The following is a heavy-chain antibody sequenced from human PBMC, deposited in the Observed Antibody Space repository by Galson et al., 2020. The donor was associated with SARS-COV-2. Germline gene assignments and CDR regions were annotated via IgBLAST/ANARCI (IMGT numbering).Heavy chain of an antibody. Sequence: ASVKVSCKSSGYTFNTYGISWVRQAPGQGLEWMGWISPNSGNTYYAQKFQGRVTLTRDKFTSSVYMELRGLTSDDTAGDYCARDWSTSRRGAFEIWGQGTQVTVSS. CDR3: ARDWSTSRRGAFEI. V-gene: IGHV1-18*01. J-gene: IGHJ3*02. CDR1: GYTFNTYG. CDR2: ISPNSGNT. D-gene: IGHD3-3*01.